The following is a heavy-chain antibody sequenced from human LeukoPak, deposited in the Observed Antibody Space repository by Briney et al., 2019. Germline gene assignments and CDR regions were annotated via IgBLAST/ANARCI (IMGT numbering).Heavy chain of an antibody. J-gene: IGHJ6*02. D-gene: IGHD2-15*01. CDR1: GGSISSYY. CDR3: GRGPRNCSGGSCYSSWGRYYYGMDV. Sequence: SETLSLTCTVSGGSISSYYWSWIRQPAGKGLEWIGRIYTSGSTNYNPSLKSRVTMSVDTSENQFSLKLSSVTAADTAVYYCGRGPRNCSGGSCYSSWGRYYYGMDVWGQGTTVTVSS. V-gene: IGHV4-4*07. CDR2: IYTSGST.